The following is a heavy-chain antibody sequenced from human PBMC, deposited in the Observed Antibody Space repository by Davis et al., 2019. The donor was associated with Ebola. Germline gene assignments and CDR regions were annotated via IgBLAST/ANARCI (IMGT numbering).Heavy chain of an antibody. CDR3: AKGGYSYDHYYYYGMDV. CDR1: GFTFSSYG. Sequence: GESLKISCAASGFTFSSYGMHWVRQAPGKGLEWVAFIRYDGSNKYYADSVKGRFTISRDNSKNTLYLQMNSLRAEDTAVYYCAKGGYSYDHYYYYGMDVWGKGTTVTVSS. CDR2: IRYDGSNK. D-gene: IGHD5-18*01. V-gene: IGHV3-30*02. J-gene: IGHJ6*04.